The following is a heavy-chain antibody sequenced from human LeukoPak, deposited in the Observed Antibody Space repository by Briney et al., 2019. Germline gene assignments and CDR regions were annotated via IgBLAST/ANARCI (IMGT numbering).Heavy chain of an antibody. CDR3: ASHYLAY. V-gene: IGHV4-38-2*02. Sequence: SETLSLTCTVSGYSISSGYYWGWIRQPPGKGLEWIGSIYHSGSTNYNPSLKSRVTISVDTSKNQFSLKLSSVTAADTAVYYCASHYLAYWGQGTLVTVSS. CDR2: IYHSGST. J-gene: IGHJ4*02. D-gene: IGHD3-10*01. CDR1: GYSISSGYY.